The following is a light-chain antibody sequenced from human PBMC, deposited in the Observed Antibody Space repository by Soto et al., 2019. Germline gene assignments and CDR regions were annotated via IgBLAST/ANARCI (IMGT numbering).Light chain of an antibody. J-gene: IGKJ1*01. CDR2: AAS. CDR1: QTVSSSY. Sequence: EVMLTQSPGTLSLSPGDRATLSCRASQTVSSSYLAWYQQKPGPAPTLLIYAASSRATGIPDRFSGSGSGTDSALTVSRLDPEDFAVYYCQQYGSSPWTFGQGTKVDIK. CDR3: QQYGSSPWT. V-gene: IGKV3-20*01.